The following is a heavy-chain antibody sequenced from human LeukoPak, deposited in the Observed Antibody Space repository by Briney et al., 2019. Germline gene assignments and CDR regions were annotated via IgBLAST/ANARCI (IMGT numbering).Heavy chain of an antibody. CDR2: MNPNSGNT. Sequence: ASVKVSCKASGYTFTSYDINWVRQATGQGLGWMGGMNPNSGNTGYAQKFQGRVTMTRNTSISTAYMELSSLRSEDTAVYYGARGKGRNSSHKWFDPWGQGTLVTVSS. D-gene: IGHD6-13*01. J-gene: IGHJ5*02. CDR3: ARGKGRNSSHKWFDP. V-gene: IGHV1-8*01. CDR1: GYTFTSYD.